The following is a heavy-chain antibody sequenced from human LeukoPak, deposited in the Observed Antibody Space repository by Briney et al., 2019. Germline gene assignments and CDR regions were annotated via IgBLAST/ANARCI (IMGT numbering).Heavy chain of an antibody. J-gene: IGHJ3*02. V-gene: IGHV4-59*01. CDR2: IYYSGST. Sequence: SETLSLTCTVSGGSISSYYWSWIRQPPGKGLEWIGYIYYSGSTNYNPSLKSRVTISVDTSKNQFSLKLSSVTAADTAVYYCARASGQAIDAFDIWGQGTMVTVSS. D-gene: IGHD1-26*01. CDR3: ARASGQAIDAFDI. CDR1: GGSISSYY.